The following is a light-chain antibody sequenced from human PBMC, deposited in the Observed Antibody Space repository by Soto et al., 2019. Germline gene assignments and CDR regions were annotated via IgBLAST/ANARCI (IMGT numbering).Light chain of an antibody. J-gene: IGLJ1*01. CDR2: DVS. CDR3: CSYTGNKVFV. Sequence: QSALTQPRSLSGSPGQSVTISCTGPTIGAHSFVSWYQDRPDKVPKLLIYDVSQRPSGIPDRFSGSRSANTASLTISGLPADDADAYYCCSYTGNKVFVFGTGTKVTV. CDR1: TIGAHSF. V-gene: IGLV2-11*01.